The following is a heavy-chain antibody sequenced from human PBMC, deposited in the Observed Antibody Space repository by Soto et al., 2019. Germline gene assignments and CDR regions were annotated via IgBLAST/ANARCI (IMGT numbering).Heavy chain of an antibody. D-gene: IGHD3-10*01. CDR2: ISYDGSNK. J-gene: IGHJ6*02. CDR1: GFTFSSYA. CDR3: ARDHGRITMVRGVIITDFPYGMDV. Sequence: PGGSLRLSCAASGFTFSSYAMHWVRQAPGKGLEWVAVISYDGSNKYYADSVKGRFTISRDNSKNTLYLQMNSLRAEDTAVYYCARDHGRITMVRGVIITDFPYGMDVWGQGTTVTVSS. V-gene: IGHV3-30-3*01.